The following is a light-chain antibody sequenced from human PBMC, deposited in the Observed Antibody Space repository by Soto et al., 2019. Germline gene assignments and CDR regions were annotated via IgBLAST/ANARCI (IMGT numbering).Light chain of an antibody. Sequence: GDRVTITCRASQSISSYLNWYQQKPGKAPKLLIYAASSLQSGVPSRFSGSGSGTDFTLTISSLEPEDFAVYYCQHRNNRPFSFGPGTKVDI. CDR2: AAS. CDR3: QHRNNRPFS. V-gene: IGKV1-39*01. CDR1: QSISSY. J-gene: IGKJ3*01.